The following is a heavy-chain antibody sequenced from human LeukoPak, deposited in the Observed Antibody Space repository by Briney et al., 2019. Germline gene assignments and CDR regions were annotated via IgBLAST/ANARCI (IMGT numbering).Heavy chain of an antibody. J-gene: IGHJ4*02. CDR3: AKQLGYCSDGSCYFPY. V-gene: IGHV3-23*01. Sequence: GGSLRLSCAASGFTFSSSAMSWVRQAPGKGLEWVSAISNNGGYTYYADSVQGRSTISRDNSKSTLCLQMNSLRAEDTAVYYCAKQLGYCSDGSCYFPYWGQGTLVTVSS. CDR1: GFTFSSSA. D-gene: IGHD2-15*01. CDR2: ISNNGGYT.